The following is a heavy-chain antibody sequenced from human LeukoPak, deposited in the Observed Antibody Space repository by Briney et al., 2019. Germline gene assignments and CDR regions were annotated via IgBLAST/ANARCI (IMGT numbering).Heavy chain of an antibody. D-gene: IGHD3-10*01. J-gene: IGHJ5*02. V-gene: IGHV2-5*02. CDR3: ARRGGGNSGSYYYNWFDP. Sequence: SGPTLVKPTQTLTLTCTFSGFSLSTSGVGVGWIRQPPGKALEWLALIYWDDDKRYSPSLKSRLTITKDTSKNQVVLTMTNMDPVDTATYYCARRGGGNSGSYYYNWFDPWGQGTLVTVSS. CDR2: IYWDDDK. CDR1: GFSLSTSGVG.